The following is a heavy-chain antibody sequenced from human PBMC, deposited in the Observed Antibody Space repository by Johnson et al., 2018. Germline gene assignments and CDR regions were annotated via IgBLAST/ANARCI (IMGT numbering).Heavy chain of an antibody. J-gene: IGHJ1*01. CDR1: GFTFSSYS. V-gene: IGHV3-21*01. Sequence: VQLVQSGGGLVKPRGSLRLSCAASGFTFSSYSMNWVRQAPGKGLEWVSSISSSSSYIYYADSGKGRFIISRDNAKNSLYLQMKSLRAEDTAGYYCARAETYFQHWGQGTLVTVSS. CDR3: ARAETYFQH. CDR2: ISSSSSYI.